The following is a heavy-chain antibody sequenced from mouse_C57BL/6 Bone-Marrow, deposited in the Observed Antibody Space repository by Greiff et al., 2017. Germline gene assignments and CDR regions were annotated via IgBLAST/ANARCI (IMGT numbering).Heavy chain of an antibody. CDR2: IYPGSGST. V-gene: IGHV1-55*01. D-gene: IGHD1-1*01. J-gene: IGHJ2*01. Sequence: QVQLQQPGAELVKPGASVKMSCKASGYTFTSYWITWVKQRPGQGLEWIGDIYPGSGSTNYNEKFKSKATLTVDTSSSTAYMQLSSLTSEDSAVYYCARRVTTVVATSDYFDYWGQGTTRTVSS. CDR3: ARRVTTVVATSDYFDY. CDR1: GYTFTSYW.